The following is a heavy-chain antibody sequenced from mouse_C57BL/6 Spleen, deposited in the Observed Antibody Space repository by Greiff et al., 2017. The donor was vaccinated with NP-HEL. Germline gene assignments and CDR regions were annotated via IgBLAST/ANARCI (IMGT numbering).Heavy chain of an antibody. Sequence: VKLMESGAELARPGASVKMSCKASGYTFTSYTMHWVNQRPGQGLEWIGYINPSSGYTKYNQKFKDKATLTADKSSSTAYMQLSSLTSEDSAVYYCATHSSGYNYWGQGTTLTVSS. J-gene: IGHJ2*01. CDR2: INPSSGYT. CDR3: ATHSSGYNY. V-gene: IGHV1-4*01. CDR1: GYTFTSYT. D-gene: IGHD3-2*02.